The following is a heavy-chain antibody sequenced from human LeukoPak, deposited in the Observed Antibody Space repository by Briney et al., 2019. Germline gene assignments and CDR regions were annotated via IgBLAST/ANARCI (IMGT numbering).Heavy chain of an antibody. Sequence: GGSLRLSCAVSGFTVSSNYMSWVRQAPGKGLEWVSVIYSGGGTYYADSVKGRFTISRDNAKNSLYLQMNSLRAEDTALYYCAKDEGNSGWTAFRHWGQGTPVTVSS. CDR1: GFTVSSNY. D-gene: IGHD6-19*01. CDR2: IYSGGGT. J-gene: IGHJ4*02. V-gene: IGHV3-53*05. CDR3: AKDEGNSGWTAFRH.